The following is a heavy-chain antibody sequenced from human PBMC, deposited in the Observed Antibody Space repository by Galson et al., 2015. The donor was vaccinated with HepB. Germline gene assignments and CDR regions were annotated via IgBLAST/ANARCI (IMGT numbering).Heavy chain of an antibody. J-gene: IGHJ4*02. V-gene: IGHV2-26*01. Sequence: PALVKPTQTLTLTCTVSGFSLSNARMGVSWLRQPPGKALEWLAHIFSNDEKSYSTSLKSRLTISKDTSKSQVVLTMTNMDPVDTATYYCARTPHLPTRDATNFDYWGQGTLVTVSS. CDR2: IFSNDEK. CDR1: GFSLSNARMG. D-gene: IGHD5-24*01. CDR3: ARTPHLPTRDATNFDY.